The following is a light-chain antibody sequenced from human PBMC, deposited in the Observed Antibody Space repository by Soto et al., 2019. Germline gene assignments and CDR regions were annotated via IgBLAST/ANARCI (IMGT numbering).Light chain of an antibody. CDR1: QTINSN. J-gene: IGKJ2*01. CDR2: GAS. Sequence: EIVMTQSPATLSVSPGERATVSCRASQTINSNLAWYQQKPGQAPRLLIHGASTRATGVPARFSGSGSGTELTLTISSLQSEDFAVYYCQQYHNWPPQYTFGQGTKLQI. V-gene: IGKV3-15*01. CDR3: QQYHNWPPQYT.